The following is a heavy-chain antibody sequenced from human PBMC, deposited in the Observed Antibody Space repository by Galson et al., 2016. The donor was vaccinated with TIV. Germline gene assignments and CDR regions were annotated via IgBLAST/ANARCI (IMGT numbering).Heavy chain of an antibody. CDR2: IDWDDDK. J-gene: IGHJ4*02. D-gene: IGHD3-22*01. CDR1: GFSLNTDGMC. Sequence: PALVKPTQTLTLTCTFSGFSLNTDGMCVNWIRQPPGKALEWLARIDWDDDKSYSPSLKTRLTISKDTSKNQVVLTMTNMDPVDTATYYWARISGYYDSSGHDIPRSVDYWGQGALVTVSS. CDR3: ARISGYYDSSGHDIPRSVDY. V-gene: IGHV2-70*11.